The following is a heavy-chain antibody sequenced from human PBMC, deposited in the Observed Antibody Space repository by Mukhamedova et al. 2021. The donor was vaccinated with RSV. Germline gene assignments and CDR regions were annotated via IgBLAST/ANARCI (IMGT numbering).Heavy chain of an antibody. Sequence: AEYMGGRFTISRDNSKNTLYLQMNSLRAEDTAVYYCARERSVTTPSLDYWGQGTLVTVSS. CDR3: ARERSVTTPSLDY. J-gene: IGHJ4*02. D-gene: IGHD4-17*01. V-gene: IGHV3-30*01.